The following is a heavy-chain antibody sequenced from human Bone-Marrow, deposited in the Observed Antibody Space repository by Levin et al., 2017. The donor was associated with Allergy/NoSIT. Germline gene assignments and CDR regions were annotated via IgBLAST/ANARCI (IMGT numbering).Heavy chain of an antibody. J-gene: IGHJ4*02. CDR1: GYTLTTYD. D-gene: IGHD4-17*01. CDR3: AKHRDYGDPHVLDY. CDR2: IAAYNGKT. V-gene: IGHV1-18*01. Sequence: VASVKVSCKASGYTLTTYDLTWVRQAPGQGLEWMGWIAAYNGKTNYAPSVQDRVTMTTDTSTNTAYMELRSLRSDDTAIYYCAKHRDYGDPHVLDYWGQGTLVTVSS.